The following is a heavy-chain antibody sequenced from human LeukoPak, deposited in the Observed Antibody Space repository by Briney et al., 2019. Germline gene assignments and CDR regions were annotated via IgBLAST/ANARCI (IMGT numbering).Heavy chain of an antibody. CDR1: GDSFSSHY. V-gene: IGHV4-59*11. CDR3: ARDLVTVTKGFDI. J-gene: IGHJ3*02. CDR2: ISHIGST. D-gene: IGHD4-17*01. Sequence: SETLSLTCAVSGDSFSSHYWTWIRQSPGTGLEWIGYISHIGSTNYNPSLKSRVTISIDTSKNQFSLKLRSVTAADTAVYYCARDLVTVTKGFDIWGQGTMVSVSS.